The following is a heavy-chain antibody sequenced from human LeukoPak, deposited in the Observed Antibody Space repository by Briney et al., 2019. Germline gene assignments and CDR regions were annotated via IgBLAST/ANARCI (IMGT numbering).Heavy chain of an antibody. CDR2: VNDGGRT. CDR1: GGSFSGYT. CDR3: ARSLDFWGNSGNYFDF. Sequence: SETLSLTCSVSGGSFSGYTWNWIRQSPGQGLEWVGEVNDGGRTNYHPSLKSRVTISVDTSKSQFSLMMSSVTAADTAVFFCARSLDFWGNSGNYFDFWGQGILVAVSS. V-gene: IGHV4-34*01. J-gene: IGHJ4*02. D-gene: IGHD3-3*01.